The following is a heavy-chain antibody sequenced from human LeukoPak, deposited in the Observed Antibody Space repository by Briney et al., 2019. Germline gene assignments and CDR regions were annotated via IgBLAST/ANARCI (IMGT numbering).Heavy chain of an antibody. Sequence: SETLSLTCTVSDDSITIYYWSWIRQPPGKGLEWIGYIDHTGITNYNPSLKSRVTISVDTSKNQFSLKLSSVTAADTAVYYCARDGSVGSYYYYMDVWGKGTTVTVSS. J-gene: IGHJ6*03. D-gene: IGHD1-26*01. CDR2: IDHTGIT. CDR1: DDSITIYY. V-gene: IGHV4-59*01. CDR3: ARDGSVGSYYYYMDV.